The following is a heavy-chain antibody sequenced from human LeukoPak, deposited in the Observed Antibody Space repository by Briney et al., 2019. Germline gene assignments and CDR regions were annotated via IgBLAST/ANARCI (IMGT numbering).Heavy chain of an antibody. D-gene: IGHD3-22*01. J-gene: IGHJ1*01. V-gene: IGHV1-24*01. CDR2: FDPEDGET. CDR3: ATRNYYDSTGYYYEYFQH. CDR1: GYTLTELS. Sequence: ASVKVSCKVSGYTLTELSMHWVRQAPGKGLEWMGGFDPEDGETIYAQKFQGRVTMTEDTSTDTAYMELSSLRSEDTAVYYCATRNYYDSTGYYYEYFQHWRQGTLVTVSS.